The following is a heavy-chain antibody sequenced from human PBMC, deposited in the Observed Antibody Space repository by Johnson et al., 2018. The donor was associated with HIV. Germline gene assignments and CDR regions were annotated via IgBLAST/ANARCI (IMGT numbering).Heavy chain of an antibody. J-gene: IGHJ3*02. CDR1: GFTFSSYA. Sequence: VQLVESGGGLVQPGGSLRLSCAASGFTFSSYAMHWVRQAPGKGLVWVSRISSDGTDTYYADSVKGRFTISRDNARNTMFVQMKSLRAEDTAVYYCVKDILAMILYDGCDIWGQGTMVTVSS. CDR3: VKDILAMILYDGCDI. D-gene: IGHD5-12*01. CDR2: ISSDGTDT. V-gene: IGHV3-74*02.